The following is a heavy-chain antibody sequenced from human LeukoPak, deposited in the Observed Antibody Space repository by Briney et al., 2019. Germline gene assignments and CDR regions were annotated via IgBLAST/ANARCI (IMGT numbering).Heavy chain of an antibody. J-gene: IGHJ4*02. CDR2: IYYSGST. V-gene: IGHV4-34*09. CDR1: GGSFSGYY. Sequence: SETLSLTCAVYGGSFSGYYWSWIRQPPGKGLEWIGYIYYSGSTYYNPSLKSRVTISVDTSKNQFSLKLSSVTAADTAVYYCARAYSSSWYPIDYWGQGTLVTVSS. D-gene: IGHD6-13*01. CDR3: ARAYSSSWYPIDY.